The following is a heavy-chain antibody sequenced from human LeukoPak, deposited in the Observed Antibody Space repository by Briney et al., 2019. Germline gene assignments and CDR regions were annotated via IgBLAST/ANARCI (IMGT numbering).Heavy chain of an antibody. V-gene: IGHV3-11*01. J-gene: IGHJ6*02. CDR1: GFTFSDYY. D-gene: IGHD6-19*01. CDR3: ARDAHTYSRGCVDYYYGMDV. CDR2: ISSSGNTI. Sequence: GGSLRLSCAVSGFTFSDYYMSWIRQAPGEGLEWVSYISSSGNTIYYVDSVKGRFTISRDNAKNSLYLQMNSLRAEDTAVYYCARDAHTYSRGCVDYYYGMDVWGQATTVTVSS.